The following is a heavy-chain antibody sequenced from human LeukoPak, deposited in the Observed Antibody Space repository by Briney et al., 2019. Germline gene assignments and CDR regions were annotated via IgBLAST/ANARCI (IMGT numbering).Heavy chain of an antibody. Sequence: GGSLRLSCAASGLTFSGYSMNWVRQAPGKGLEWVSSITSSSSYIIYADSVKGRFTISRDNAKNSLYLQMNSLRTEDTAVYYCARGSAVTDIDLWGQGTLVTVSS. CDR2: ITSSSSYI. CDR3: ARGSAVTDIDL. D-gene: IGHD6-19*01. V-gene: IGHV3-21*01. J-gene: IGHJ4*02. CDR1: GLTFSGYS.